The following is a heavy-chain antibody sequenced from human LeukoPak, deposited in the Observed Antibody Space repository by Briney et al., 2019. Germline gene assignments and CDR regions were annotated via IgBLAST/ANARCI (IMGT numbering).Heavy chain of an antibody. D-gene: IGHD6-13*01. Sequence: ASVKVSCKASGYTFTSYDINWVRQATGQGLEWMGWMNPNSGSTSYAQKFQGRVTMTRDMSTSTVYMELSSLRSEDTAVYYCARDQIELGDYYHYYYMDVWGKGTTVTVSS. CDR1: GYTFTSYD. J-gene: IGHJ6*03. CDR3: ARDQIELGDYYHYYYMDV. V-gene: IGHV1-8*01. CDR2: MNPNSGST.